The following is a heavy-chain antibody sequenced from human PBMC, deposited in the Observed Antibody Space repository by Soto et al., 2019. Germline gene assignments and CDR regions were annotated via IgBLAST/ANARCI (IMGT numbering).Heavy chain of an antibody. J-gene: IGHJ6*02. D-gene: IGHD5-12*01. Sequence: SQTLSLTCAIPGDIVSSNSAAWNWIRQSPSRGLEWLGRTYYRSKWYNDYAVSVKSRITINPDTSKNQFSLQLNSVTPEDTAVYYCARGYSGYELDYYYYGMDVWGQGTTVTVSS. CDR2: TYYRSKWYN. CDR1: GDIVSSNSAA. CDR3: ARGYSGYELDYYYYGMDV. V-gene: IGHV6-1*01.